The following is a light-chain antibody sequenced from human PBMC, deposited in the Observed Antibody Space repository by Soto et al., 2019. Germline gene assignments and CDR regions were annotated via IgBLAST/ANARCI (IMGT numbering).Light chain of an antibody. J-gene: IGKJ5*01. Sequence: DIQTTQSPSSLSASVGDRVTITCRTSQNVGSYLNWYQQKPGKAPKLLIYGVSTLESGVPSRFSGSGAGTDFPLTIISLQPEDFATYYCQQSNPVLVTFGQGTRLESK. V-gene: IGKV1-39*01. CDR2: GVS. CDR3: QQSNPVLVT. CDR1: QNVGSY.